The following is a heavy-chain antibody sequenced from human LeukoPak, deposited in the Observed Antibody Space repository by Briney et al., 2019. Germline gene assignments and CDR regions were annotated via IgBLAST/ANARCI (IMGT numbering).Heavy chain of an antibody. CDR1: GFTFSNVW. D-gene: IGHD6-13*01. V-gene: IGHV3-15*01. CDR3: TTVGSSWNFDY. CDR2: IKSKSNGGTI. Sequence: GGSLRLSCAASGFTFSNVWMTWVRQAPGKGLEWIARIKSKSNGGTIDYAAPVKGRFTISRDDSKDTLYLQMNSLKIEDAAVYYCTTVGSSWNFDYWGQGTLVTVSS. J-gene: IGHJ4*02.